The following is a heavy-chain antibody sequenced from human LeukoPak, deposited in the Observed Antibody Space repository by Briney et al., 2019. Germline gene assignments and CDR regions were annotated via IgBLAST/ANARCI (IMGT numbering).Heavy chain of an antibody. V-gene: IGHV4-38-2*02. D-gene: IGHD5-12*01. CDR3: ARSNSLDPSGYGR. CDR1: GYSISSGYY. Sequence: SETLSLTCTVSGYSISSGYYWGWIRQPPGKGLEWIGSIYHSGSTYYNPSLKSRVTISVDTSKNQFSLKLSSVTAADTAVYYCARSNSLDPSGYGRWGQGTLVTVSS. J-gene: IGHJ4*02. CDR2: IYHSGST.